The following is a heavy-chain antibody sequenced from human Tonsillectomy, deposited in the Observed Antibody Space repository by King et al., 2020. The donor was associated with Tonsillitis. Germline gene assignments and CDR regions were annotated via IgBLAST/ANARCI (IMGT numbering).Heavy chain of an antibody. Sequence: VQLVESGGGLFQPGGSLRLSCAASGFTFSTQAMRWVPRAPGKGLEWVTVFYTDDISTYYADSVKGRFTISRDNSKNTLYLRMNSMRAEDTAVYYCAKDSQLLSHNWFDPWGQGTLVTVSS. CDR1: GFTFSTQA. CDR3: AKDSQLLSHNWFDP. D-gene: IGHD2-2*01. J-gene: IGHJ5*02. V-gene: IGHV3-23*03. CDR2: FYTDDIST.